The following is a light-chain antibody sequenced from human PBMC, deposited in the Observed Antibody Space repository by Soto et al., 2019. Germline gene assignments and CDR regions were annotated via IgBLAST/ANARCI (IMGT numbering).Light chain of an antibody. CDR2: GNS. J-gene: IGLJ1*01. CDR3: QYYESSLSGYV. V-gene: IGLV1-40*01. CDR1: SSNIGAGYD. Sequence: QSVLTRPPSVSGAPGQRVTISCTGSSSNIGAGYDVHWYQQLPGTAPKLLIYGNSNRPSGVPDRFSGSKSGTSASLAITGLQAEDEADYYCQYYESSLSGYVFGTGTKVTVL.